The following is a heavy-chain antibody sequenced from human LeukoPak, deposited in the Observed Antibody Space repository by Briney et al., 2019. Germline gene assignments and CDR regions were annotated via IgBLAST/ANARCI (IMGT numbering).Heavy chain of an antibody. D-gene: IGHD6-13*01. Sequence: GGSLRLSCAASGFTFSSYGMHWVRQAPGKGLEWVAVISYDGSSKYYADSVKGRFTISRDNSKNTLYLQMNSLRAEDTAVYYCAEGPGSIAAAGLAWGQGTLVTVSS. CDR3: AEGPGSIAAAGLA. V-gene: IGHV3-30*18. J-gene: IGHJ5*02. CDR1: GFTFSSYG. CDR2: ISYDGSSK.